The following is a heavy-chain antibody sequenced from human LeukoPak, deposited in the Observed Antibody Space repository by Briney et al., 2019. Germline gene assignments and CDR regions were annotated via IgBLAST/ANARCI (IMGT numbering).Heavy chain of an antibody. CDR3: ANDLSAGHDAFDI. D-gene: IGHD5-12*01. Sequence: PGGSLRLSCAASGFTFSSYAMSWVRQAPGKGLEWVSAISGSGGSTYYADSVKGRFTISRDNSKNTLYLQMNSLRAEDTAVYYCANDLSAGHDAFDIWGQGTMVTVSS. J-gene: IGHJ3*02. CDR1: GFTFSSYA. V-gene: IGHV3-23*01. CDR2: ISGSGGST.